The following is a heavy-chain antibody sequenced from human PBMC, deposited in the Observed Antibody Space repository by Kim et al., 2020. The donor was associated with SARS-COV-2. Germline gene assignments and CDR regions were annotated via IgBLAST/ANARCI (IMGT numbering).Heavy chain of an antibody. J-gene: IGHJ4*02. V-gene: IGHV1-2*04. Sequence: NYAQKCQGWVTMTRDTSISTAYMELSRLRSDDTAVYYCARGTSGGREFDYWGQGTLVTVSS. D-gene: IGHD2-15*01. CDR3: ARGTSGGREFDY.